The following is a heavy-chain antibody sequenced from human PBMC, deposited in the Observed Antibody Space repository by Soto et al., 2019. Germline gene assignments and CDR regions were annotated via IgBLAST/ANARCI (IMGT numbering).Heavy chain of an antibody. V-gene: IGHV3-23*01. Sequence: EVQLLESGGGLVQPGGSLRLSCTASGFTFSEYAMSWVRQAPGKGLEWVSEISGIGGSTYYADSMKGRFTISRDNSKNTLYLQMNSLRTEDTALYYCAKDTGRAATSPYDYWGQGTLVTVSS. J-gene: IGHJ4*02. CDR1: GFTFSEYA. CDR2: ISGIGGST. D-gene: IGHD6-25*01. CDR3: AKDTGRAATSPYDY.